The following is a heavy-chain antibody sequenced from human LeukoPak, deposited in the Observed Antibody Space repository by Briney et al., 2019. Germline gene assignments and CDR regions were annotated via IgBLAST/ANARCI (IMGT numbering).Heavy chain of an antibody. CDR1: GFTVSSNY. J-gene: IGHJ4*02. CDR2: IYSGGST. CDR3: ARFGANTYYYDSSGTGRDY. V-gene: IGHV3-53*01. Sequence: PGGSLRLSCAASGFTVSSNYMSWVRQAPGKGLEWVSVIYSGGSTYYADSVKGRFTISRDNSKNTLYLQMNSLRAEDTAVYYCARFGANTYYYDSSGTGRDYWGQGTLVTVSS. D-gene: IGHD3-22*01.